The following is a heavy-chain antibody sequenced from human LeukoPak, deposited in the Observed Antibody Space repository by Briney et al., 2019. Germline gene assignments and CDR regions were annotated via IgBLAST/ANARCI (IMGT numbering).Heavy chain of an antibody. D-gene: IGHD2/OR15-2a*01. CDR1: GFMFSSNT. V-gene: IGHV3-7*01. CDR3: ATGGRRYYAD. Sequence: GGSLRLSCVVSGFMFSSNTMTWVRQAQGQGLEWVANMKEDGNEKHYVDSVKGRFTISRDNAKNSLYLQMNSLRAEDTAVYYCATGGRRYYADWGQGTLVTVSS. CDR2: MKEDGNEK. J-gene: IGHJ4*02.